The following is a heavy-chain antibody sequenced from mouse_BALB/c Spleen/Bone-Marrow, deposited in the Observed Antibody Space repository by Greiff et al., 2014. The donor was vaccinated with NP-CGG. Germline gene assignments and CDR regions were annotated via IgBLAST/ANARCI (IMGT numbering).Heavy chain of an antibody. Sequence: QVQLQQSAAELSTPVVSANPSCKASGYTFTSYWMHWIKQRPGQGLEWIGTIHPYDSETHYNQKFKDKATLTVDKSSSTAYMQLCSLTSEDSAVYYCARVKGCGYAWFAYWGQGTLVTVSA. V-gene: IGHV1-69*02. CDR1: GYTFTSYW. CDR2: IHPYDSET. CDR3: ARVKGCGYAWFAY. D-gene: IGHD1-2*01. J-gene: IGHJ3*01.